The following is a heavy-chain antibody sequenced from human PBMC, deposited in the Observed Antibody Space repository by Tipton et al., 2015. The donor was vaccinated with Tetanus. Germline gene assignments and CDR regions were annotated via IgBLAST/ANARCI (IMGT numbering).Heavy chain of an antibody. CDR2: IYSGGSI. D-gene: IGHD3-22*01. CDR1: GFTVSSNY. Sequence: QLVQSGGGLIQPGGSLRLSCAASGFTVSSNYMSWVRQAPGYGLEWVSVIYSGGSIFYADSVKGRFTISRDNSNYTLYLQMSCMRAEATAVYYCAGDNSESSGGRSSSGFDYWGQGTLVTVSS. CDR3: AGDNSESSGGRSSSGFDY. J-gene: IGHJ4*02. V-gene: IGHV3-53*01.